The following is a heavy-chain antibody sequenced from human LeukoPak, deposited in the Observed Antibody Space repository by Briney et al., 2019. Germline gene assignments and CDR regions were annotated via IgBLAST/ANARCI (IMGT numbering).Heavy chain of an antibody. Sequence: PSETLSLTCTVSGYSISSGYYWGWIRQPPGKGLESIGSIYHSGSTYSNPSLKSRVTISVDTSKNQFSLKLSSVTAADTAVYYCARWAYYDSSAYYFDYWGQGTLVTVSS. CDR1: GYSISSGYY. D-gene: IGHD3-22*01. J-gene: IGHJ4*02. CDR3: ARWAYYDSSAYYFDY. V-gene: IGHV4-38-2*02. CDR2: IYHSGST.